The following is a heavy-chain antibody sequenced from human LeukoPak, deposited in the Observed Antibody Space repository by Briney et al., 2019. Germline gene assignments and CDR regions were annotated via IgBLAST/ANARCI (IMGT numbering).Heavy chain of an antibody. D-gene: IGHD5-12*01. Sequence: GGSLRLSCAASGFTFSNYWMSWVRQAPGKGLEWVANIKQDGSEKYYVDSMKGRFTISRDNAKNSLYLQMNSLRAEDTAVYYCARAGYDYWGQGTLVTVSS. V-gene: IGHV3-7*01. CDR1: GFTFSNYW. CDR3: ARAGYDY. CDR2: IKQDGSEK. J-gene: IGHJ4*02.